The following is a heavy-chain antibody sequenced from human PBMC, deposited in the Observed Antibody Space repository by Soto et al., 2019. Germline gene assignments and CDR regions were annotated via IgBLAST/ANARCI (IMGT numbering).Heavy chain of an antibody. CDR2: IIHSGNT. D-gene: IGHD1-26*01. V-gene: IGHV4-38-2*02. Sequence: PSETLSLTCTVSDYSIGSGYYWGWIRQPPGKRLEWIGSIIHSGNTNYNPSLKSRVTMSVDTSKNRFSLKLSSVIAADTAVYYCARDRNSASRPDAFDIWGQGTMVTVSS. J-gene: IGHJ3*02. CDR3: ARDRNSASRPDAFDI. CDR1: DYSIGSGYY.